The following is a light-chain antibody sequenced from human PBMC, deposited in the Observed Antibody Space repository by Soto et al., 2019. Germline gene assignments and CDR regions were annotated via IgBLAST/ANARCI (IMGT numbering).Light chain of an antibody. CDR2: EVS. V-gene: IGLV2-14*01. CDR1: SSDVGGYNY. J-gene: IGLJ3*02. CDR3: SSYTMSATWV. Sequence: QSALTQPASVSGSPGQSINISCTGTSSDVGGYNYVSWYQQHPGEAPKLMIFEVSNRPSGVSNRFSGSKSGNTASLTISGLQAEDEADYYCSSYTMSATWVFGGGTKLTVL.